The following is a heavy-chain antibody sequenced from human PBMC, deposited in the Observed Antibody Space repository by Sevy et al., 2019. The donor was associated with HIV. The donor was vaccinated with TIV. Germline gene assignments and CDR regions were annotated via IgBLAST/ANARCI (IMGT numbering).Heavy chain of an antibody. Sequence: GGSLRLSCAASGFTFSSYGMHWVRQAPGKGLEWVAVIWYDRSNKYYADSVKGRFTISRDNSKNTLYLEMNSLRAEDTAVYYCSRDLSNGDYCLYYWGQGTLVTVSS. J-gene: IGHJ4*02. V-gene: IGHV3-33*01. CDR1: GFTFSSYG. D-gene: IGHD4-17*01. CDR3: SRDLSNGDYCLYY. CDR2: IWYDRSNK.